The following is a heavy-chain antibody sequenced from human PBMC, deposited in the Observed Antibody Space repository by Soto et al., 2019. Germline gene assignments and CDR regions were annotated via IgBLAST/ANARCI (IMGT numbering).Heavy chain of an antibody. Sequence: PGGSLRLSCAASGFTFSSYAMNWVRQPPGKGLEWVSAISGSGGSTYYADSVKGRFTISRDNSKTTLYLQMNSLRAEDTAVYYCAKSTGYSYGTNFDYWGPGTLVTVSS. D-gene: IGHD5-18*01. CDR2: ISGSGGST. V-gene: IGHV3-23*01. CDR1: GFTFSSYA. J-gene: IGHJ4*02. CDR3: AKSTGYSYGTNFDY.